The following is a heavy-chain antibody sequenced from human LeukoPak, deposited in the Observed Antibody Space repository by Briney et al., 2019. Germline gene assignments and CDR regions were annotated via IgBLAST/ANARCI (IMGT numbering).Heavy chain of an antibody. V-gene: IGHV5-51*01. J-gene: IGHJ5*02. D-gene: IGHD1-14*01. CDR2: IYPGDSDT. CDR3: ARATNHYNWLDP. CDR1: GYSFTNYW. Sequence: NRGESLQISCKCSGYSFTNYWTAWVRQMPGKGLEWMGIIYPGDSDTRYSPSFQGHVTISADKSISTAYLYWSSLEASDTALYYCARATNHYNWLDPWGQGTLVIVSS.